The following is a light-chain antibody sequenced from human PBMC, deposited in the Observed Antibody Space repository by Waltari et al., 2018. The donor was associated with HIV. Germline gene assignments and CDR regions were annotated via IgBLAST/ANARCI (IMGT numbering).Light chain of an antibody. CDR1: QNVNKW. CDR2: KAS. Sequence: QLTQSPSTLSASVGDRVTTTCRASQNVNKWLAWYQQKPGKAPTLLIYKASSLKSGVPSRFSGSGSGTEFTLTISSLQPDDCATYYCQHYDSYSCTFGQGTKVEIK. V-gene: IGKV1-5*03. CDR3: QHYDSYSCT. J-gene: IGKJ2*02.